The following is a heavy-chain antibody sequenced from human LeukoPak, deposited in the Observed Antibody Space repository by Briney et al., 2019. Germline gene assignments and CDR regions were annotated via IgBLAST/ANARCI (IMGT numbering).Heavy chain of an antibody. V-gene: IGHV3-74*01. Sequence: AGGSLRLSCAASGFTFSTYWMHWVRRAPGKGLVWVSRISTDGSVTSYADSVKGRFTISRDNAKNTMYLQMNSLRAEDTAMYYCARIGGSGSYSGHYFDHWGQGTLVTVSS. CDR2: ISTDGSVT. CDR1: GFTFSTYW. D-gene: IGHD3-10*01. CDR3: ARIGGSGSYSGHYFDH. J-gene: IGHJ4*02.